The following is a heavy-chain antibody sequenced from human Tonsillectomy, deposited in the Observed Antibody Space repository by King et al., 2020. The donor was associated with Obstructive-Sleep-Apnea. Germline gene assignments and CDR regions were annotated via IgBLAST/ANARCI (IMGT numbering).Heavy chain of an antibody. D-gene: IGHD2-15*01. CDR1: GGSISSYF. Sequence: VQLQESGPRLVKASETLSLTCTVSGGSISSYFWSWIRQPPGKGLEWVGYVFYTGGTNYNPSLGSRVTISVDTSKNQFSLNLSSVTAADTAFYYCARGVAATGYFDFWGQGSLVTVSS. CDR2: VFYTGGT. V-gene: IGHV4-59*08. J-gene: IGHJ4*02. CDR3: ARGVAATGYFDF.